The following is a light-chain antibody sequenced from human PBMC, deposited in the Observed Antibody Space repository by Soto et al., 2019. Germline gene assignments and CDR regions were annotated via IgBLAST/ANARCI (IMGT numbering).Light chain of an antibody. CDR1: QSISNY. CDR3: QQSYNNLS. CDR2: FAT. V-gene: IGKV1-39*01. J-gene: IGKJ4*01. Sequence: DIQMTQSPSSLSASVGDRVTITCRASQSISNYLNWYQQKPGKAPNLLIYFATNLQTGVPSRFSGSGSGTDFTLTISGLQPEEFVTYYCQQSYNNLSFGGGTKVEF.